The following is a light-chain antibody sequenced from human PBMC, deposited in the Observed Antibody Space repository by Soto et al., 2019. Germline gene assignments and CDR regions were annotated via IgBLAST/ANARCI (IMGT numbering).Light chain of an antibody. CDR1: SSDIGGYNS. CDR3: CSYTSSSTRV. J-gene: IGLJ2*01. Sequence: QSALTQPASVSGSPGQSITISCTGTSSDIGGYNSVSWYQQRPGKAPKLMIYDVSNRPSGVSNRFSGSKSGNTASLTISGLRADDESEYYCCSYTSSSTRVFGGGTKVTVL. CDR2: DVS. V-gene: IGLV2-14*01.